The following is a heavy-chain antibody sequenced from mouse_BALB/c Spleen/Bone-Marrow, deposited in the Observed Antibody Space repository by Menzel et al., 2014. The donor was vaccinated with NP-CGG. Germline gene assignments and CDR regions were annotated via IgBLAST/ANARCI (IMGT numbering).Heavy chain of an antibody. CDR1: GFDFGRYW. CDR3: ARLGHYGYQDN. CDR2: INPGSSTI. D-gene: IGHD1-2*01. Sequence: EVKLMESGGGLVQPGGSLNLACVASGFDFGRYWMSWARQAPGKGLEWIGEINPGSSTINYSPSLKDKFIISRDNAKNTLYLQMSKVRSEDTALYYCARLGHYGYQDNWGQGTTLTVSS. J-gene: IGHJ2*01. V-gene: IGHV4-2*02.